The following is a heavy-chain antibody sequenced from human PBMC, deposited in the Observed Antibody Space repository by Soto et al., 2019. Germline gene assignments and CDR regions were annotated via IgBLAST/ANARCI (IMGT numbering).Heavy chain of an antibody. D-gene: IGHD2-2*01. V-gene: IGHV3-13*05. J-gene: IGHJ6*02. Sequence: LRLSCAASGFTFSSYDMHWVRQATGKGLEWVSAIGTAGDPYYPGSVKGRFTISRENAKNSLYLQMNSLRAGDTAVYYCAREPRCSSTSCYRGMDVWGQGTTVTVSS. CDR3: AREPRCSSTSCYRGMDV. CDR2: IGTAGDP. CDR1: GFTFSSYD.